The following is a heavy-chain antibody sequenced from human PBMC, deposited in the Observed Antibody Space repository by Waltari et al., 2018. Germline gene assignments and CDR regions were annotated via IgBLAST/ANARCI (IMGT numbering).Heavy chain of an antibody. V-gene: IGHV1-3*01. CDR1: GYTFTSYA. CDR2: INAGNGNT. Sequence: QVQLVQSGAEVKKPGASVKVSCKASGYTFTSYAMHWVRQAPGQRLEWMGWINAGNGNTKYSQRFQGRVTITRDTSASTAYMELSSLRSEDTAVYYCARHYPMVRGVMTHFDYWGQGTLVTVSS. CDR3: ARHYPMVRGVMTHFDY. D-gene: IGHD3-10*01. J-gene: IGHJ4*02.